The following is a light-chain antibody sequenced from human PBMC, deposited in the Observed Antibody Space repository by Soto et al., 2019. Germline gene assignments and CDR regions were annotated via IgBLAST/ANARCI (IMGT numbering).Light chain of an antibody. CDR2: GND. J-gene: IGLJ3*02. CDR3: ATWDTNLSAV. CDR1: TSNIGHNY. Sequence: QSVLTQPPSVSAAPGQTVTISCSGGTSNIGHNYVSWYQQLPGTAPTLLIYGNDKRPSGIPDRFSGSKSGTSATLAITGLQTGDEADYYCATWDTNLSAVFGGGTTLTVL. V-gene: IGLV1-51*01.